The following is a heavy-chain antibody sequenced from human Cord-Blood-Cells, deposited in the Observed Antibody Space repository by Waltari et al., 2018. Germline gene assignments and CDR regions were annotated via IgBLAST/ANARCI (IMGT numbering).Heavy chain of an antibody. Sequence: EVQLVESVGGLVQPGGSLRLSVAASGFPFTRYAMSWVRQAPGKGLEWVSAISGSGGSTYYADSVKGRFTISRDNSKNTLYLQMNSLRAEDTAVYYCAKAPLAGVGAFDIWGQGTMVTVSS. CDR3: AKAPLAGVGAFDI. D-gene: IGHD2-15*01. CDR2: ISGSGGST. J-gene: IGHJ3*02. CDR1: GFPFTRYA. V-gene: IGHV3-23*04.